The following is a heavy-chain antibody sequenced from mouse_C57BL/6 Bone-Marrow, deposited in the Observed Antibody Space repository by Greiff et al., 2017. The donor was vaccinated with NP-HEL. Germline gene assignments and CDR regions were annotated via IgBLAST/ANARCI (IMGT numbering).Heavy chain of an antibody. D-gene: IGHD2-3*01. J-gene: IGHJ4*01. CDR3: ARHLRGWLLRKYYAMDY. Sequence: EVMLVESGGDLVKPGGSLKLSCAASGFTFSSYGMSWVRQTPDKRLEWVATISSGGSYTYYPDSVKGRFTISRDNAKNTLYLQMSSLKSEDTAMYYCARHLRGWLLRKYYAMDYWGQGTSVTVSS. CDR2: ISSGGSYT. CDR1: GFTFSSYG. V-gene: IGHV5-6*01.